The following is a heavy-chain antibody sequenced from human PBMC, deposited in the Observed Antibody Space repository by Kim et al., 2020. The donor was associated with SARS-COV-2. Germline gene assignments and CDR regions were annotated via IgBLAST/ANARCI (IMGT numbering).Heavy chain of an antibody. CDR1: GGSFSGYY. D-gene: IGHD6-6*01. Sequence: SETLSLTCAVYGGSFSGYYWSWIRQPPGKGLEWIGEINHSGSTNYNPSLKSRVTISVDTSKNQFSLKLSSVTAADTAVYYCARGVDTDLAARVDWFDPWGQGTLVTVSS. CDR3: ARGVDTDLAARVDWFDP. V-gene: IGHV4-34*01. J-gene: IGHJ5*02. CDR2: INHSGST.